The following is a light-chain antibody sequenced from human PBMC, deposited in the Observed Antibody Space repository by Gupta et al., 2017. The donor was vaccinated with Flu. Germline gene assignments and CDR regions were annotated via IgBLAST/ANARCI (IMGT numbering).Light chain of an antibody. Sequence: RATLSCEASPSISRGYLAWYQQRPGQAPRHLLHGASTRAAGIPDRFSGSGAATDYTLTISRLEPEDVAVYYCQQYGSSPLFSFGPGTKVDL. CDR2: GAS. J-gene: IGKJ3*01. CDR3: QQYGSSPLFS. V-gene: IGKV3-20*01. CDR1: PSISRGY.